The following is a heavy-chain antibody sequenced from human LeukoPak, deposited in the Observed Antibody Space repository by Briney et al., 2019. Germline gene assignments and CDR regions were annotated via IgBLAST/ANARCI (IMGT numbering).Heavy chain of an antibody. CDR1: GFTVSGNY. Sequence: PGGSLSLSCAASGFTVSGNYMSWVRQAPGKGLEWVSVIYSAGSTYYADSVRGRFTISRDNSKNALYLQMNSLRAEDTTVYYCARDHPYYHDNWGQGTLDTVSS. V-gene: IGHV3-53*01. CDR2: IYSAGST. CDR3: ARDHPYYHDN. J-gene: IGHJ4*02. D-gene: IGHD3-22*01.